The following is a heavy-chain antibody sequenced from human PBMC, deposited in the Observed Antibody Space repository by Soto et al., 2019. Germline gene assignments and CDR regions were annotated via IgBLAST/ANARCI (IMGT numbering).Heavy chain of an antibody. Sequence: DVQLLESGGGLVQPGGSLRLSCAASGFSFSTNAMSWVRQAPGKGLEWVSSISSSSGSTYYADSVKGRFTVSRDNSMNTLYLQMNSLRADDTAVYYCAKGRGRCRYGMDVWGQGTTVTVSS. J-gene: IGHJ6*02. V-gene: IGHV3-23*01. CDR1: GFSFSTNA. D-gene: IGHD6-25*01. CDR3: AKGRGRCRYGMDV. CDR2: ISSSSGST.